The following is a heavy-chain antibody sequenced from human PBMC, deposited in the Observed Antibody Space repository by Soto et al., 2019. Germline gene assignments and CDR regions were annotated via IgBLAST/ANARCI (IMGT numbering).Heavy chain of an antibody. J-gene: IGHJ4*02. Sequence: QVQLVQSAAEVKKPGSSVKVSCKPSGGTFSSYTISWVRQAPGQGLEWLGRSIPILGIANCAQKFQGRVTITADKATSTTYMELSSLRSEDTAVYYCARDQGHYWGQGTLVTVSS. V-gene: IGHV1-69*08. CDR1: GGTFSSYT. CDR2: SIPILGIA. CDR3: ARDQGHY.